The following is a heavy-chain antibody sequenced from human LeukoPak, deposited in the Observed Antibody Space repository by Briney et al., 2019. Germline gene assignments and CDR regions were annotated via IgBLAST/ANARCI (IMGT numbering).Heavy chain of an antibody. CDR1: GYTFTVYY. Sequence: ASMKVSCKASGYTFTVYYMHWVRQAPGQGLEWMGWINPNSGGTNYAQKFQGRVTMTRDTSISTAYMELSRLRSDDTAVYYCARALSGSNPEYFQHWGQGTLVTVSS. CDR3: ARALSGSNPEYFQH. D-gene: IGHD1-26*01. CDR2: INPNSGGT. V-gene: IGHV1-2*02. J-gene: IGHJ1*01.